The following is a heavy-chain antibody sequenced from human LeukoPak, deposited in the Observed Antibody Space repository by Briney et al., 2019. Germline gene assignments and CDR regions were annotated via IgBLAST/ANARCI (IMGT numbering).Heavy chain of an antibody. J-gene: IGHJ1*01. CDR1: GYSISSGYY. Sequence: SETLSLTCGVSGYSISSGYYWGWIRPSPGKGLECIGSIFHSGKTYYNLSLKSRVTISVDTSKNQFSLKLSSVTAADTAVYYCARGDIPDFWGQGTLVTVSS. CDR2: IFHSGKT. D-gene: IGHD2-21*01. CDR3: ARGDIPDF. V-gene: IGHV4-38-2*01.